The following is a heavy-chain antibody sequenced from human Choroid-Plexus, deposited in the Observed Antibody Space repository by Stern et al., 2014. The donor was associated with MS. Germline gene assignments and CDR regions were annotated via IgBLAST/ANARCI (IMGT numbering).Heavy chain of an antibody. J-gene: IGHJ5*02. V-gene: IGHV3-30*18. CDR2: VSHDGSYK. CDR1: GFTFGSCA. CDR3: AKDRQYLTYFFDH. D-gene: IGHD2/OR15-2a*01. Sequence: QVQLVQSGGGVVQPGRPLRLSCVASGFTFGSCAMHWVRQAPGKGLEWVGGVSHDGSYKYYADSVKGRFTISRYNSQNTLYMQMSSLRPEDTAVYYCAKDRQYLTYFFDHWGQGSLVTVSS.